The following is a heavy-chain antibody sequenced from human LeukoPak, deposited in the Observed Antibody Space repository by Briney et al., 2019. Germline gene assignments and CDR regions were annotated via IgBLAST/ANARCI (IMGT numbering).Heavy chain of an antibody. J-gene: IGHJ6*02. CDR1: GYSFTSYW. D-gene: IGHD5-18*01. CDR2: IYPGDSDT. CDR3: ARLDTAMAKDYYGMDV. V-gene: IGHV5-51*01. Sequence: GESLKISCKGSGYSFTSYWIGWVRQMPGKGLEWMEIIYPGDSDTRYSPSFQGQVTISADKSISTAYLQWSSLKASDTAMYYCARLDTAMAKDYYGMDVWGQGTTVTVSS.